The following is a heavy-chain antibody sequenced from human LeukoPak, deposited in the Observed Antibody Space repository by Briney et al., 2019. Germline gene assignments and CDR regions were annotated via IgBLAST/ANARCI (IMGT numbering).Heavy chain of an antibody. V-gene: IGHV4-59*01. CDR1: GGSIRSYY. J-gene: IGHJ4*02. CDR3: ARGRDGYND. Sequence: SETLSLTCTVSGGSIRSYYWRWIRQPPGKGLEWIGYIYYSGSTNYNPSLQSRVTISVDTSKNQFSLKPSSVTAADTAVYYCARGRDGYNDWGQGTLVTVSS. D-gene: IGHD5-24*01. CDR2: IYYSGST.